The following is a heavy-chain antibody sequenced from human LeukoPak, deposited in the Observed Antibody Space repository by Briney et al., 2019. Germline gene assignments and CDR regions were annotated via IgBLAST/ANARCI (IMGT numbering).Heavy chain of an antibody. Sequence: GGSLRLSCAASGFTFSSYAMSWVRQAPGKGLEWVSSISGSGGSTSYADSVKGRFTISRDNSKNTLYLQMNSLRAEDTAVYYCARATTYYDFWSGYQYWGQGTLVTVSS. CDR1: GFTFSSYA. D-gene: IGHD3-3*01. CDR2: ISGSGGST. V-gene: IGHV3-23*01. CDR3: ARATTYYDFWSGYQY. J-gene: IGHJ4*02.